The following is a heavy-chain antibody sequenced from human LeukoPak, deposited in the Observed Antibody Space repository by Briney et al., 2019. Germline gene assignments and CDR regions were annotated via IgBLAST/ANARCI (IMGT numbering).Heavy chain of an antibody. J-gene: IGHJ3*02. V-gene: IGHV3-30-3*01. CDR2: ISYDGSNK. D-gene: IGHD5-18*01. Sequence: GGSLRLSCAASGFTFSSYAMHWVRQAPGKGLEWVAAISYDGSNKYYADSVKGRFTISRDNSKNTLYLQMNSLRAEDTAVYYCARGGDTAMVSAFDIWGQGTMVTVSS. CDR1: GFTFSSYA. CDR3: ARGGDTAMVSAFDI.